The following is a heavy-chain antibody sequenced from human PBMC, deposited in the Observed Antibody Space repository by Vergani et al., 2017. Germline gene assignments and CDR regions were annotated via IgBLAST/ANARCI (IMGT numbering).Heavy chain of an antibody. D-gene: IGHD6-13*01. CDR2: LLFDGSNK. CDR1: GFSFRSHA. Sequence: QVQLVESGGGVVQPGRSLKLSCAASGFSFRSHAMHWVRQAPGKGLEWLSFLLFDGSNKKYADSVKGRFTISRDNSKNTLYLQMNSLRAEDTAVYYCAKLSSSWHYFDYWGQGTLVTVSS. CDR3: AKLSSSWHYFDY. V-gene: IGHV3-30*18. J-gene: IGHJ4*02.